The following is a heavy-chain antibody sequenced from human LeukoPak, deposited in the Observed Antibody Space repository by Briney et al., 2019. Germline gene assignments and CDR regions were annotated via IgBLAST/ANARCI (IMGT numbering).Heavy chain of an antibody. J-gene: IGHJ4*02. CDR3: ARDGVRGHTTLDY. Sequence: GGSPRLSCVGSGVAFSSYDMIWVRQAPGKGLEWVSCISSSRSSVYYADSVKGRFTISRDNAKNSLYLQMNSLRAEDTAIYYCARDGVRGHTTLDYWGQGTLVTVSS. D-gene: IGHD3-10*01. CDR2: ISSSRSSV. CDR1: GVAFSSYD. V-gene: IGHV3-21*01.